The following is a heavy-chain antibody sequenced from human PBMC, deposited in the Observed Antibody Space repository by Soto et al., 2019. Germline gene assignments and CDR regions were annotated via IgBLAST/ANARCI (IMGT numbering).Heavy chain of an antibody. J-gene: IGHJ4*02. D-gene: IGHD3-10*01. CDR1: GGTFSSYA. CDR2: IIPIFGTA. CDR3: ARDITSPWGYYFDY. Sequence: QVQLVQSGAEVKKPGSSVKVSCKASGGTFSSYAISWVRQAPGQGLEWMGGIIPIFGTANYAQKFQGRVAITADESTSTAYMELSSLRSEDTAVYYCARDITSPWGYYFDYWGQGTLVTVSS. V-gene: IGHV1-69*01.